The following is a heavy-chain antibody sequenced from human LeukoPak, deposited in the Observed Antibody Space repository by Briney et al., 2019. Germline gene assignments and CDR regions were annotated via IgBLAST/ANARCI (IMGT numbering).Heavy chain of an antibody. Sequence: SETLSLTCTVSGGSISSSSYYWGWIRQPSGKGLEWIGSIYYSGSTYYNPSLKSRVTISVDTSKNQFSLKLSSVTAADTAVYYCARRSPITMVRGVMRGYYFDYWGQGTLVTVSS. CDR2: IYYSGST. CDR3: ARRSPITMVRGVMRGYYFDY. V-gene: IGHV4-39*01. J-gene: IGHJ4*02. CDR1: GGSISSSSYY. D-gene: IGHD3-10*01.